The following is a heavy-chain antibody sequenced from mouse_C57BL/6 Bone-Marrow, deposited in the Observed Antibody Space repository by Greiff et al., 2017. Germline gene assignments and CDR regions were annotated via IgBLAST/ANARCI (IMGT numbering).Heavy chain of an antibody. D-gene: IGHD1-2*01. CDR3: ARRGLLRPRDY. CDR2: IYPRSGNT. V-gene: IGHV1-81*01. Sequence: LVESGAELARPGASVKLSCKASGYTFTSYGISWVKQRTGQGLEWIGEIYPRSGNTYYNEKFKGKATLTADKSSSTAYMELRSLTSRDSAVYFCARRGLLRPRDYWGQGTSVTVSS. J-gene: IGHJ4*01. CDR1: GYTFTSYG.